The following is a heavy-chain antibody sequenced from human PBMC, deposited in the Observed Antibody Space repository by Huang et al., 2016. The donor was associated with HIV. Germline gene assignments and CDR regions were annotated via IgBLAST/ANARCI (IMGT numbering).Heavy chain of an antibody. J-gene: IGHJ4*02. V-gene: IGHV5-51*03. CDR2: IFPCDSYT. CDR1: GYSFTSYW. CDR3: ARGGYYYGSGSYWDY. Sequence: EVQLVQSGAEVKKPGESLKISCKGSGYSFTSYWIGWVRQMPGKGLEWMGIIFPCDSYTRYSPSFPGQVTISADKSISTAYLQWSSLKASDTAMYYCARGGYYYGSGSYWDYWGQGTLVTVSS. D-gene: IGHD3-10*01.